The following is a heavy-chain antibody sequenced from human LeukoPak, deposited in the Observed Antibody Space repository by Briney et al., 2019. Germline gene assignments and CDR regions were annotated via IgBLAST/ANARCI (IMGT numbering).Heavy chain of an antibody. D-gene: IGHD6-13*01. J-gene: IGHJ4*02. CDR1: GFTFSSYS. V-gene: IGHV3-21*01. CDR2: ISSSSSYI. Sequence: GGSLRLSCAASGFTFSSYSMNWVRQAPGKGLEWVSSISSSSSYIYYADSVKGRFTISRDNAKNSPYLQMNSLRAEDTAVYYCARGPIAAGDYWGQGTLVTVSS. CDR3: ARGPIAAGDY.